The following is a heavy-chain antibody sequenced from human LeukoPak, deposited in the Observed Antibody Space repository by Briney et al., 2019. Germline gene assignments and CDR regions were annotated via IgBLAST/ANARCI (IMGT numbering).Heavy chain of an antibody. CDR3: ARDGEPPHIVGAAYYFDY. V-gene: IGHV3-48*04. CDR2: ISSSSSTI. CDR1: GFTFSSYS. D-gene: IGHD1-26*01. Sequence: GGSLRLSCAASGFTFSSYSMNWVRQAPGKGLEWVSYISSSSSTIYYADSVKGRFTISRDNAKNSLYLQMNSLRAEVTAVYYCARDGEPPHIVGAAYYFDYWGQGTLVTVSS. J-gene: IGHJ4*02.